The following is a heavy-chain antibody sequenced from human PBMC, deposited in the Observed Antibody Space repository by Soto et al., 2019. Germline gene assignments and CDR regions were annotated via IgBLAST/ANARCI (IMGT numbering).Heavy chain of an antibody. CDR2: IKQDGSEK. D-gene: IGHD3-16*02. Sequence: GGSLRLSCAASGFTFSSYWMSWVRQAPGKGLEWVANIKQDGSEKYYVDSVKGRFTISRDNAKNSLYLQMNSLRAEDTAVYYCARDGMITFGGVIVFDYWGQGTLVTVSS. J-gene: IGHJ4*02. V-gene: IGHV3-7*01. CDR1: GFTFSSYW. CDR3: ARDGMITFGGVIVFDY.